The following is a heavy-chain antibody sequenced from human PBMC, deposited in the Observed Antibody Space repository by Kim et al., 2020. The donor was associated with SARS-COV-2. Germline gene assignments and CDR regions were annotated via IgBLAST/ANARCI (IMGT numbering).Heavy chain of an antibody. Sequence: GGSLRLSCAASGFTFSSYWMSWVRQAPGKGLEWVANIKQDGSEKYYVASVKGRFTISRDNAKNSLYLQMNSLRAEDTAVYYCARDGITIFWPADWYFDLWGRGTLVTVSS. CDR1: GFTFSSYW. CDR2: IKQDGSEK. CDR3: ARDGITIFWPADWYFDL. J-gene: IGHJ2*01. V-gene: IGHV3-7*05. D-gene: IGHD3-9*01.